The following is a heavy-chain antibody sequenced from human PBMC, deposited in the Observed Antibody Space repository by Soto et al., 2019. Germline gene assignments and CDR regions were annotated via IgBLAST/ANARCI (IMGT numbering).Heavy chain of an antibody. Sequence: GESLKISCKGSGDSFTSYWISWVRQMPGKGLEWMGRIDPSDSYTNYSPSFQGHVTISADKSISTAYLQWSSLKASDTAMYYCARLKGYSSSPDYYYYYGMDVWGQGTTVTVSS. CDR3: ARLKGYSSSPDYYYYYGMDV. V-gene: IGHV5-10-1*01. CDR1: GDSFTSYW. D-gene: IGHD6-13*01. J-gene: IGHJ6*02. CDR2: IDPSDSYT.